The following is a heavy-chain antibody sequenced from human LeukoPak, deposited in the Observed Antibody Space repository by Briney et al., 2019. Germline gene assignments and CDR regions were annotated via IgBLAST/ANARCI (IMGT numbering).Heavy chain of an antibody. V-gene: IGHV3-23*01. Sequence: GGSLSLSCAAYGFIFSSYVMSWVRQAPEKGLEWVSVISVSGDSTYYADSVKGRFTISRDNSKNTLYMQMNSLRVEDTAVYCCAKGGLRSDWFDSWGQGTLVTVYS. CDR1: GFIFSSYV. D-gene: IGHD4-17*01. CDR2: ISVSGDST. CDR3: AKGGLRSDWFDS. J-gene: IGHJ5*01.